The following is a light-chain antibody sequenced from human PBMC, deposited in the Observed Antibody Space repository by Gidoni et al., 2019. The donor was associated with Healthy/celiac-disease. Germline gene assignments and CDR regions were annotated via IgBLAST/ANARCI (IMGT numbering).Light chain of an antibody. CDR1: SSNIGPTYD. V-gene: IGLV1-40*01. CDR3: QSYDSSLSGWV. J-gene: IGLJ3*02. Sequence: QSVLTQPPSVSRAPGPRVTISCTGSSSNIGPTYDVHWYQQLPGTAPKLLIYDNINRPSGVPDRFSGSKSGTSASLAITGLQAEDEADYYCQSYDSSLSGWVFGGGTKLTVL. CDR2: DNI.